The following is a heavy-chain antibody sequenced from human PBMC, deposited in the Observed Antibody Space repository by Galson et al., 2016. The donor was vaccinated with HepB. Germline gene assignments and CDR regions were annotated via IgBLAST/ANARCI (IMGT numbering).Heavy chain of an antibody. CDR2: ISSSGITI. V-gene: IGHV3-48*03. Sequence: SLRLSCAASGFTFGSYEMNWVRQAPGKGLEWISYISSSGITIDYADSVKGRFTITRDNAKNSMYLQMNSLRADDTAIYYCARDVGYYDVLTGYSGEHYYYYYAMDVWGQGTTVTVSS. CDR3: ARDVGYYDVLTGYSGEHYYYYYAMDV. D-gene: IGHD3-9*01. J-gene: IGHJ6*02. CDR1: GFTFGSYE.